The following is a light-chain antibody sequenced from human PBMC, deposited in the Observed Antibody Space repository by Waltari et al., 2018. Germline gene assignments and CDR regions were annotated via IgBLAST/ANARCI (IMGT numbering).Light chain of an antibody. Sequence: QSALTQPASVSGSPGQSITISCTGTSSDVGGYNYVSWYQQHPGKAPKLMIYDVSKRPSGVSNRLSGSKSGNTTSLTISGLQAEDEADYYCSSYTSSSTSDVVFGGGTKLTVL. CDR1: SSDVGGYNY. CDR3: SSYTSSSTSDVV. V-gene: IGLV2-14*01. J-gene: IGLJ2*01. CDR2: DVS.